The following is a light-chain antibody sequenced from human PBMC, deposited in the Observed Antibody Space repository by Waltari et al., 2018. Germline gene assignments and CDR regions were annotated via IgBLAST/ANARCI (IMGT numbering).Light chain of an antibody. V-gene: IGKV1-39*01. J-gene: IGKJ4*01. Sequence: DIQMTHSPSSLSASVGHRVTIICRASQTINSYLSWYQQKPGKAPKLLIYGAFSLESGVPSRFSGSGSGTDFTLTISSMQPEDFVTYYCQQSHSSPRTFGGGTKVEI. CDR2: GAF. CDR3: QQSHSSPRT. CDR1: QTINSY.